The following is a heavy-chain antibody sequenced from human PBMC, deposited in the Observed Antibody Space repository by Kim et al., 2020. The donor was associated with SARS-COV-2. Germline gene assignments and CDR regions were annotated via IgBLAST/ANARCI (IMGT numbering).Heavy chain of an antibody. CDR1: GGSISSSSYY. D-gene: IGHD2-2*01. V-gene: IGHV4-39*01. CDR3: ARHREDIVVVPAATRGNWFDP. J-gene: IGHJ5*02. Sequence: SETLSLTCTVSGGSISSSSYYWGWIRQPPGKGLEWIGSIYYSGSTYYNPSLKSRVTISVDTSKNQFSLKLSSVTAADTAVYYCARHREDIVVVPAATRGNWFDPWGQGTLVTVSS. CDR2: IYYSGST.